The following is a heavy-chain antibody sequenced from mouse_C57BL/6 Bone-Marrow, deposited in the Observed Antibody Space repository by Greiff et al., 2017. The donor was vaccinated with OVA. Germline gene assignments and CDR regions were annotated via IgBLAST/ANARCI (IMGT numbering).Heavy chain of an antibody. D-gene: IGHD2-1*01. V-gene: IGHV1-7*01. Sequence: QVQLQQSGAELAKPGASVKLSCKASGYTFTSYWMHWVKQRPGQGLEWIGYINPSSGYTKYNQKFKDKATLTADKSSSTAYMQLSSLTYEDSAVYYCARGEYGKPLDFDYWCQGTTLTVSS. CDR3: ARGEYGKPLDFDY. CDR1: GYTFTSYW. J-gene: IGHJ2*01. CDR2: INPSSGYT.